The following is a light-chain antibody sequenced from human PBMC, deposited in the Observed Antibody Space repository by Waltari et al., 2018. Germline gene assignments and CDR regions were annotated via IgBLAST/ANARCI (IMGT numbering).Light chain of an antibody. V-gene: IGLV1-44*01. Sequence: VTISCSGSSSNIGSNVVTWYQQLPGTAPKLLIYSNSQRPSGVPDRFSGSKSGTSASLAISGLQSADEADYYCAAWDDGLNGYVFGIGTTVTVL. J-gene: IGLJ1*01. CDR3: AAWDDGLNGYV. CDR2: SNS. CDR1: SSNIGSNV.